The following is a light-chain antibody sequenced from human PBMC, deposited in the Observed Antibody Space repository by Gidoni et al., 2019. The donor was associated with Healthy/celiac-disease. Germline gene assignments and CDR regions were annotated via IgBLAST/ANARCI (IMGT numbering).Light chain of an antibody. CDR2: GAS. J-gene: IGKJ2*01. CDR3: QQYGSSPYT. CDR1: QSVSSSY. Sequence: EIVFTQSPGTLSLSPGERATRSCRASQSVSSSYLAWYQQKPGQAPRLLIYGASSRATGIPDRFSGSGSGTDFTLTISRLEPEDFAVYYCQQYGSSPYTFGQGTKLEIK. V-gene: IGKV3-20*01.